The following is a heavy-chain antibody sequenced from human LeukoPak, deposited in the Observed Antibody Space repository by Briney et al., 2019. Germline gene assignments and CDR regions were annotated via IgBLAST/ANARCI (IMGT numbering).Heavy chain of an antibody. J-gene: IGHJ6*03. Sequence: GGSLRLSCAASGFAFTNYVMNWVRQAPGKGLEWGSGISGSGSSTYYAASVRGRFTISRDSSKNTVFLQMSSLRAEDTAAYYCAKGPNSDFWSGYSHYMDVWGKGTTAIVSS. CDR2: ISGSGSST. CDR1: GFAFTNYV. CDR3: AKGPNSDFWSGYSHYMDV. V-gene: IGHV3-23*01. D-gene: IGHD3-3*01.